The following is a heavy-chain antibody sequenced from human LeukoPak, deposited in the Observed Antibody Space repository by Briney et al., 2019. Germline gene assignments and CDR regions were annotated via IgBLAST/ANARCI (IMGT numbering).Heavy chain of an antibody. CDR1: GGSISSSSYY. J-gene: IGHJ4*02. D-gene: IGHD3-9*01. V-gene: IGHV4-39*01. CDR3: ARHYYDILTGYAY. Sequence: SETLSLTCTVSGGSISSSSYYWGWIRQPPGKGLEWIGSIYYSGSTYYNPSLKSRVTISEDTSKNQFSLKLSSVTAADTAVYYCARHYYDILTGYAYWGQGTLVTVSS. CDR2: IYYSGST.